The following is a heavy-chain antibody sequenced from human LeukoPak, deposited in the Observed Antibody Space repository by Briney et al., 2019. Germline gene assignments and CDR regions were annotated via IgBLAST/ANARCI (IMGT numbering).Heavy chain of an antibody. V-gene: IGHV3-23*01. CDR2: ISGSGGGT. J-gene: IGHJ4*02. Sequence: GGSLRLSCAVSGITLSNYGMSWVRQAPGKGLEWVAGISGSGGGTNYADSVKGRFIISRDNPKNTLYLQMNSLTVEDTAVYFCAKRGVVIRVILVGFHKEAYYFDSWGQGALVTVSS. CDR1: GITLSNYG. D-gene: IGHD3-22*01. CDR3: AKRGVVIRVILVGFHKEAYYFDS.